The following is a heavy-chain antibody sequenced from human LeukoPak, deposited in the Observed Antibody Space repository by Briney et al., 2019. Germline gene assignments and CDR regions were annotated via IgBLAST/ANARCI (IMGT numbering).Heavy chain of an antibody. CDR3: ARNPSYNSSLY. J-gene: IGHJ4*02. CDR1: GFTVISNC. D-gene: IGHD3-10*01. CDR2: IYSVGST. V-gene: IGHV3-66*02. Sequence: GGSLRLSYAASGFTVISNCMTWVRQAPGQGLEWVSVIYSVGSTYYADSVRGRFTISIDNSKNTLYLKMNSLRAEDTAIYYCARNPSYNSSLYSGQGTLVTVSS.